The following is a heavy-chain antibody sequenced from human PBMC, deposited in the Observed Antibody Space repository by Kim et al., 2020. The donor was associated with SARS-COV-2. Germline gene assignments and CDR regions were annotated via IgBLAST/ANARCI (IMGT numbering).Heavy chain of an antibody. CDR3: ARAATFAGS. J-gene: IGHJ5*02. D-gene: IGHD1-26*01. V-gene: IGHV3-7*03. Sequence: VRKVPGKGREWVANIKQDGREQYYVDSVKGRFTISRDNAKNSLYLQMNSLRAEDTAVYYCARAATFAGSWGQGTLVTVSS. CDR2: IKQDGREQ.